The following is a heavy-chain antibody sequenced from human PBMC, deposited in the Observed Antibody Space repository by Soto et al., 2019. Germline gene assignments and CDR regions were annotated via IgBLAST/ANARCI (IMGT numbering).Heavy chain of an antibody. CDR3: ARLNPPNKYYFDY. V-gene: IGHV4-31*03. CDR1: GGSISSGGYY. J-gene: IGHJ4*02. Sequence: QVQLQESGPGLVKPSQTLSLTCTVSGGSISSGGYYWSWIRQHPGKGLEWIGYIYYSGSTYYNPSLKSRVTISVDTSKNQFSLKLSSVTATDTAVYYCARLNPPNKYYFDYWGQGTLVTVSS. CDR2: IYYSGST.